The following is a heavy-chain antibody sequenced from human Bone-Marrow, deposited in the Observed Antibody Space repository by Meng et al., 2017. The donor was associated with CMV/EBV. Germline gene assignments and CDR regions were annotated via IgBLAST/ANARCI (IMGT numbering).Heavy chain of an antibody. Sequence: GESLKIPCAASGFTFSSYAMHWVRQAPGKGLEWVAVISYDGSNKYYADSVKGRFTISRDNSKNTLYLQMNSLRAEDTAVYYCARGGGGRITMIVVVILHAFDIWGQGTMVTVSS. CDR3: ARGGGGRITMIVVVILHAFDI. V-gene: IGHV3-30-3*01. J-gene: IGHJ3*02. CDR2: ISYDGSNK. D-gene: IGHD3-22*01. CDR1: GFTFSSYA.